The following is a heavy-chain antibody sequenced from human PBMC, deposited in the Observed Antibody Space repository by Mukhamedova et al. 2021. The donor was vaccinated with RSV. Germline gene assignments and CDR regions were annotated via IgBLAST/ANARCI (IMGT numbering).Heavy chain of an antibody. V-gene: IGHV3-74*01. J-gene: IGHJ4*02. CDR2: TNTDESST. CDR3: SKGVRGYTYDPSGF. Sequence: MHWVRQAPGKGLVWVSYTNTDESSTSHADSVKGRFTVSRDNAKNTLFLQMNSLRTEDKAGYYCSKGVRGYTYDPSGFWGPGNLVTV. D-gene: IGHD5-18*01.